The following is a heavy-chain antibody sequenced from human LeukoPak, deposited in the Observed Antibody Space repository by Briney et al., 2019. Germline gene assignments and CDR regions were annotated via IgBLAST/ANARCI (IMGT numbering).Heavy chain of an antibody. V-gene: IGHV1-8*01. Sequence: ASVKVSCKASGYTFTSYDINWVRQATGQGLEWMGWMNPNSGNTGYAQKFQGRVTMTRNTSISTAYMELSSLRSEDTAVYYCARGEGGTYYYDSSGSSDAFDIWGQGTMVTVSS. CDR1: GYTFTSYD. CDR3: ARGEGGTYYYDSSGSSDAFDI. CDR2: MNPNSGNT. D-gene: IGHD3-22*01. J-gene: IGHJ3*02.